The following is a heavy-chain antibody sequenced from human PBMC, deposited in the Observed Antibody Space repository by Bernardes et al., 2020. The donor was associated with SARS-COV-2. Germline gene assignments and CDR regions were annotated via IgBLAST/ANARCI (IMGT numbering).Heavy chain of an antibody. V-gene: IGHV5-51*01. D-gene: IGHD6-19*01. CDR2: IYPGDSDT. CDR3: ARQGKGYSSGLRI. J-gene: IGHJ3*02. Sequence: PMNISCKGSGYSFTSYWIGWVRQMPGTGLEWMGIIYPGDSDTRYSPSFQGQVTISADKSISTAYLQWSSLKASDTAMYYCARQGKGYSSGLRIWGQGTMVTGSS. CDR1: GYSFTSYW.